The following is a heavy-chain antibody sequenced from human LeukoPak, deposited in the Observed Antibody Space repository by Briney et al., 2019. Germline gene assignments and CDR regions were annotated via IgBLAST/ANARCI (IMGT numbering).Heavy chain of an antibody. J-gene: IGHJ5*02. V-gene: IGHV1-8*01. CDR2: MNPNSGNT. CDR1: GYTFTSYD. Sequence: GASVMVSCKASGYTFTSYDINWVRQATGQGLEWMGWMNPNSGNTGYAQKFQGRVTMTRNTSISTAYMELSSLRSEDTAVYYCAGGVPKWLARGVHWFDPWGQGTLVTVSS. CDR3: AGGVPKWLARGVHWFDP. D-gene: IGHD6-19*01.